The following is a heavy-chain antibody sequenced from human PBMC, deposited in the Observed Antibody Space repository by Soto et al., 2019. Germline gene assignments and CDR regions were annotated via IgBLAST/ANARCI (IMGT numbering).Heavy chain of an antibody. D-gene: IGHD2-2*01. CDR3: VKESVDCSSTSCLYKPLDY. CDR2: ISSNGGST. V-gene: IGHV3-64D*08. CDR1: GFTFSSYA. Sequence: GGSLRLSCSASGFTFSSYAMHWVRQAPGKGLEYVSAISSNGGSTYYADSVKGRFTISRDNSKNTLYLQMSSLRAEDTAVYYCVKESVDCSSTSCLYKPLDYWGQGTLVTVSS. J-gene: IGHJ4*02.